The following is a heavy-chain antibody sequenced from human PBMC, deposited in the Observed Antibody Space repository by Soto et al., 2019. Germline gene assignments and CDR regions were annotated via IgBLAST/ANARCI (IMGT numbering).Heavy chain of an antibody. CDR2: ITGTGATI. CDR3: AKDGICIDGSCFLAFES. V-gene: IGHV3-23*01. J-gene: IGHJ4*02. CDR1: GFTFTNYA. Sequence: EVQLLESGGGLVQPGGSLRLSCAASGFTFTNYAMSWVRQAPGKGLEWVSGITGTGATIYYEESVKGRFTISRDNSQNTLCLQMNSLRAEDTATYYCAKDGICIDGSCFLAFESWGQGTLVAVSS. D-gene: IGHD2-15*01.